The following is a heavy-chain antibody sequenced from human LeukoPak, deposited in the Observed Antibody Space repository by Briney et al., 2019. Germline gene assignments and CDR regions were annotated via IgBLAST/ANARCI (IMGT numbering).Heavy chain of an antibody. CDR2: ISYDGSNE. J-gene: IGHJ4*02. D-gene: IGHD6-13*01. V-gene: IGHV3-30*18. CDR3: AKDLGPHGIAAAGS. CDR1: GFTFSSYG. Sequence: GGSLRLSCAASGFTFSSYGMHWVRQAPGKGLEWVAVISYDGSNEYYADSVKGRFTISRDNSKNTLYLQMNSLRAEDTAVYYCAKDLGPHGIAAAGSWDQGTLVTVSS.